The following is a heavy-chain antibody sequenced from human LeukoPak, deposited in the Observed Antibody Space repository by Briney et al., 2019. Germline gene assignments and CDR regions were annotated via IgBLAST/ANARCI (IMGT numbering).Heavy chain of an antibody. CDR1: GGTFSSYA. V-gene: IGHV1-69*01. Sequence: SVKVSCKASGGTFSSYAISWVRQAPGQGLEWMGGIIPIFGTANYAQKFQVRVTITEDESTSTAYMELSSLRSEDTAVYYCARVGYDSSGYCRGYFDYWGQGTLVTVSS. CDR3: ARVGYDSSGYCRGYFDY. D-gene: IGHD3-22*01. CDR2: IIPIFGTA. J-gene: IGHJ4*02.